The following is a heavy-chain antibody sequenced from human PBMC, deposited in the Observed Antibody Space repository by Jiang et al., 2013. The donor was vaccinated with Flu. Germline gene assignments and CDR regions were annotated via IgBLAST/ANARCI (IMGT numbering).Heavy chain of an antibody. CDR2: IYYSGST. D-gene: IGHD2-21*01. Sequence: GSGLVKPSETLSLTCTVSGGSISSYYWSWIRQPPGKGLEWIGYIYYSGSTNYNPSLKSRVTISVDTSKNQFSLKLSSVTAADTAVYYCARFRFPRPIDYWGQGTLVTVSS. V-gene: IGHV4-59*08. CDR3: ARFRFPRPIDY. CDR1: GGSISSYY. J-gene: IGHJ4*02.